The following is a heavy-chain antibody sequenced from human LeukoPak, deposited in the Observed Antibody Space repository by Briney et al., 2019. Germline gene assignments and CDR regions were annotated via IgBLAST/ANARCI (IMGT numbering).Heavy chain of an antibody. D-gene: IGHD6-13*01. CDR2: IIPIFGTA. CDR1: GGTFSSYA. Sequence: ASVKVSCKASGGTFSSYAISWVRQAPGQGLEWMGGIIPIFGTANYARKFQGRVTITADESTSTAYMELSSLRSEDTAVYYCASEPSSSWYGAFDIWGQGTMVTVSS. V-gene: IGHV1-69*13. J-gene: IGHJ3*02. CDR3: ASEPSSSWYGAFDI.